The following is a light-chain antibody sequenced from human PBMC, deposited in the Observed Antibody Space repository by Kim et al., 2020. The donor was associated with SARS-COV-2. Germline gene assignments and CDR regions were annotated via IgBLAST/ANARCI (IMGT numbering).Light chain of an antibody. CDR3: QVWDSSTGVV. V-gene: IGLV3-9*01. Sequence: SYELTQPLSVSVALGQTARITCGGNNIGSKNVHWYQQKPGQAPVLVIYRDKNRPSGIPERFSGSNSGNTATLTINRVQAGDEADYYCQVWDSSTGVVFGGGTQLTVL. J-gene: IGLJ2*01. CDR2: RDK. CDR1: NIGSKN.